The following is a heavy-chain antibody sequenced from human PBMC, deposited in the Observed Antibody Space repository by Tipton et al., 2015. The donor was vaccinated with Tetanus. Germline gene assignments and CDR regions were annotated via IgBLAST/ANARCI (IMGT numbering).Heavy chain of an antibody. Sequence: TLSLTCNVTGALLTTGGYSWGWIRQPPGQGLEWIGYIYYRGSIHYNPSLQSRVFISLDTSANQFSLKLNSVTAADTAVYYCARGGNEYGDPPDYWGRGTLVTVSS. D-gene: IGHD4-17*01. CDR2: IYYRGSI. J-gene: IGHJ4*02. V-gene: IGHV4-31*03. CDR1: GALLTTGGYS. CDR3: ARGGNEYGDPPDY.